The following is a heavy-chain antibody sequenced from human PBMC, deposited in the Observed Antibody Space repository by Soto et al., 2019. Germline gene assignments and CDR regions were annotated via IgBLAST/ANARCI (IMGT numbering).Heavy chain of an antibody. CDR2: IYYSGST. J-gene: IGHJ4*02. V-gene: IGHV4-59*01. CDR1: GGSISSYY. CDR3: ARGVHPFVDTAMVFDY. Sequence: SETLSLTCTVSGGSISSYYWSWIRQPPGKGLEWIGYIYYSGSTNYNPSLKSRVTISVDTSKNQFSLKLSSVTAADTAVYYCARGVHPFVDTAMVFDYWGQGTLVTVSS. D-gene: IGHD5-18*01.